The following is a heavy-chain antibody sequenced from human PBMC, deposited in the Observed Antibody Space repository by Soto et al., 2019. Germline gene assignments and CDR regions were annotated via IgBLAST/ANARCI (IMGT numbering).Heavy chain of an antibody. CDR3: TTASYGDYVYRGDYYYGMDV. V-gene: IGHV3-15*07. CDR2: IKSKTDGGTT. J-gene: IGHJ6*02. Sequence: GGSLRLSCAASGFTFSNAWMNWVRQAPGKGLEWVGRIKSKTDGGTTDYAAPVKGRFTISRDDSKNTLYLQMNSLKTEDTAVYYCTTASYGDYVYRGDYYYGMDVWGQGTTVTVSS. D-gene: IGHD4-17*01. CDR1: GFTFSNAW.